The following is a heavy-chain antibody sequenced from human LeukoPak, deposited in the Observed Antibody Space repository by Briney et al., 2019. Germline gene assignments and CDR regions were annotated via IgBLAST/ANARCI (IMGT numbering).Heavy chain of an antibody. V-gene: IGHV3-30*04. CDR3: ARGAGAAGGRDYYSDY. J-gene: IGHJ4*02. Sequence: PGRSLRLSCAGSGFTFSSYAFDWVRQAPGKGLGWVAVISDDANAKHYTDSVKGRFTISRDNSRNTLYLQMSSLRPEDTAVHYCARGAGAAGGRDYYSDYWGQGMLVTVSS. CDR2: ISDDANAK. CDR1: GFTFSSYA. D-gene: IGHD6-13*01.